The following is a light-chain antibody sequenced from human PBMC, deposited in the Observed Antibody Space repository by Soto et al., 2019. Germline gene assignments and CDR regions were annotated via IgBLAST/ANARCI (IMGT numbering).Light chain of an antibody. J-gene: IGKJ5*01. CDR1: QSVSSN. Sequence: EIVMTQSPATLSVSPWERATLSCRASQSVSSNLAWYQQKPGQAPRLLIYGASTRATGIPARFSGSGSGTEFTLTISRLEPDDFAVYYCQQHGTSPITFGQGTRLEIK. CDR2: GAS. V-gene: IGKV3-15*01. CDR3: QQHGTSPIT.